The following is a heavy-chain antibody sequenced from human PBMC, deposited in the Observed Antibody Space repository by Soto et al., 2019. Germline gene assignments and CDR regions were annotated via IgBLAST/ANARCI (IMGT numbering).Heavy chain of an antibody. CDR3: AKEWAGQVGGVIVRNAFDI. CDR2: ISGSGGST. V-gene: IGHV3-23*01. D-gene: IGHD3-16*02. J-gene: IGHJ3*02. CDR1: GFTFSSYA. Sequence: ESVGGLVQPGGSLRLSCAASGFTFSSYAMSWVRQAPGKGLEWVSAISGSGGSTYYADSVKGRFTISRDNSKNTLYLQMNSLRAEDTAVYYCAKEWAGQVGGVIVRNAFDIWGQGTMVTVSS.